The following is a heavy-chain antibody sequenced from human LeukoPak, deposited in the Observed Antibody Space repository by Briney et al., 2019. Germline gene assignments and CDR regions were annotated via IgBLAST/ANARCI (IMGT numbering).Heavy chain of an antibody. Sequence: GGSLRLSCAASGFTFDDYAMHWVRQAPGKGLEWVSGISWNSGSIGYADSVKGRFTICRDNAKNSLYLQMNSLRAEDTAVYYCATFGVIVRNDYYDYWGQGALVAVSS. CDR2: ISWNSGSI. CDR3: ATFGVIVRNDYYDY. J-gene: IGHJ4*02. D-gene: IGHD3-3*01. V-gene: IGHV3-9*01. CDR1: GFTFDDYA.